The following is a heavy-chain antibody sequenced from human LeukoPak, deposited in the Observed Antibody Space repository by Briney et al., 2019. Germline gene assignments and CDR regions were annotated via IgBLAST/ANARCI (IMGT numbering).Heavy chain of an antibody. J-gene: IGHJ5*02. CDR1: GGSISSSSYY. D-gene: IGHD2-2*01. CDR2: IYYSGST. Sequence: SETLSLTCSVSGGSISSSSYYWGWIRQPPGKGLEWIGSIYYSGSTYYNPSLKSRVTISVDTSKNQFSLKLSSVTAADTAVYYCARFPPPYCSSTSCSSWFDPWGQGTLVTVSS. V-gene: IGHV4-39*07. CDR3: ARFPPPYCSSTSCSSWFDP.